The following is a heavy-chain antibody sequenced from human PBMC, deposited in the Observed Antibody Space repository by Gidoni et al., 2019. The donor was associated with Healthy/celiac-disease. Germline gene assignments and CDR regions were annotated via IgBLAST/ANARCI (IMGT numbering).Heavy chain of an antibody. J-gene: IGHJ6*02. V-gene: IGHV4-39*07. CDR2: IYYSGST. CDR3: ARVGDTTGTTSGYYYYGMDV. D-gene: IGHD1-1*01. CDR1: GGSISRSSYY. Sequence: QLQLQESGPGLVKPSETLSLTCTVSGGSISRSSYYWGWIRQPPGKGLEWIGSIYYSGSTYYNPSLKSRVTISVDTSKNQFSLKRSSVTAADTAVYYCARVGDTTGTTSGYYYYGMDVWGQGTTVTVS.